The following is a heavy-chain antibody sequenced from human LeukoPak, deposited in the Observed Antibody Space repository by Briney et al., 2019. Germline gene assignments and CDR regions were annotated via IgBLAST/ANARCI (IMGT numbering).Heavy chain of an antibody. Sequence: ASVNVSCKASGYTFTCYYMHWVRQAPGQGLEWMGWINPNSGCTNYSQKFQGRVTMTRDTSISTAYMELRRLRSDDTAVYYCARPPLGYCSSTSCLAFDPWSQGTLVTVSS. V-gene: IGHV1-2*02. CDR1: GYTFTCYY. CDR3: ARPPLGYCSSTSCLAFDP. J-gene: IGHJ5*02. CDR2: INPNSGCT. D-gene: IGHD2-2*01.